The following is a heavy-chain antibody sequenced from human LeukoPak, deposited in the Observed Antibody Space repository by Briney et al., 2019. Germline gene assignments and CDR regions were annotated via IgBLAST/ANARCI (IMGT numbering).Heavy chain of an antibody. CDR3: AKDRRALYSIAAAGTFDY. CDR2: ISYDGSNK. CDR1: RFTFSSYG. J-gene: IGHJ4*02. Sequence: GGSLRLSCAASRFTFSSYGMHWVRQAPGKGLEWVAVISYDGSNKYYADSVKGRFTISGDNSKNTLYLQMNSLSAEDTAVYYCAKDRRALYSIAAAGTFDYWGQGTLVTVSS. V-gene: IGHV3-30*18. D-gene: IGHD6-13*01.